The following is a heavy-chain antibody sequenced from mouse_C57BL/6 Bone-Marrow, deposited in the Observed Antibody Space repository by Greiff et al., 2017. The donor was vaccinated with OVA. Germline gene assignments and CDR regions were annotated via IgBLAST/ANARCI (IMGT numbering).Heavy chain of an antibody. Sequence: QVQLQQSGAELVRPGTSVKVSCKASGYAFTNYLIEWVKQRPGQGLEWIGVINPGSGGTNYNEKFKGKATLTADKSSSTAYMQLSSLTSEDSAVYFCARSHYYGSSYCAYWGQGTLVTVSA. CDR2: INPGSGGT. D-gene: IGHD1-1*01. CDR1: GYAFTNYL. CDR3: ARSHYYGSSYCAY. V-gene: IGHV1-54*01. J-gene: IGHJ3*01.